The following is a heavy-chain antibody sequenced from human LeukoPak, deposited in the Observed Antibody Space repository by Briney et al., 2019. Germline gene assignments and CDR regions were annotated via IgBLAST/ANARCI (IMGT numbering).Heavy chain of an antibody. J-gene: IGHJ4*02. CDR2: IYSGGSA. D-gene: IGHD6-19*01. V-gene: IGHV3-66*02. Sequence: GGSLRLSCAVSGFTVSSNYMSWVRQAPGKGLEWVSVIYSGGSAYYTDSVKGRLTFSRDNSKNTLYLQMNRLRPEDTALYYCARDLGSSGSYFDYWGQGTLVTVSS. CDR3: ARDLGSSGSYFDY. CDR1: GFTVSSNY.